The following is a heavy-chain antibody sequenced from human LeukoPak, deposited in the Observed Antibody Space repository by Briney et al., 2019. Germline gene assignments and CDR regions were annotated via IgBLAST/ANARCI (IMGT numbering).Heavy chain of an antibody. CDR2: ISYDGSNK. V-gene: IGHV3-30-3*01. CDR3: ARDHLRYFDWLPPGY. Sequence: GGSLRLSCAASGFTFSSYAMHWVRQAPGKGLEWVAVISYDGSNKYYADSVKGRFTISRDNSKNTLYLQMNSLRAEDTAVYYCARDHLRYFDWLPPGYWGQGTLVTVSS. J-gene: IGHJ4*02. D-gene: IGHD3-9*01. CDR1: GFTFSSYA.